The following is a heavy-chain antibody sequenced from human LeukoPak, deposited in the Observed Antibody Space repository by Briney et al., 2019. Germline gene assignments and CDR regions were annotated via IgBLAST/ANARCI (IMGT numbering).Heavy chain of an antibody. J-gene: IGHJ4*02. V-gene: IGHV1-69*13. Sequence: ASVKVSCKASGGTFSSYAISWVRQAPGQGLEWMGGIIPIFGTANYAQKFQGRVTITADESTSTAYMELSSLRSEDTAVYYCASGRRDGYSDYWGQGTLVTVSS. CDR3: ASGRRDGYSDY. CDR1: GGTFSSYA. D-gene: IGHD5-24*01. CDR2: IIPIFGTA.